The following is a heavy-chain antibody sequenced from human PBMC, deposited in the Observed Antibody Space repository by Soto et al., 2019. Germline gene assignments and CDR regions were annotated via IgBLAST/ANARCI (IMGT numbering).Heavy chain of an antibody. V-gene: IGHV5-51*01. CDR1: GYSFTSYW. J-gene: IGHJ6*02. Sequence: PGESLKISCKGSGYSFTSYWIGWVRQMPGKGLEWMGIIYPGDSDTRYSPSFQGQVTISADKSISTAYLQWSSLKASDTAMYYCARHPHNYDFWSGYYTDYYYDMDVWGQGTTVTVSS. CDR2: IYPGDSDT. D-gene: IGHD3-3*01. CDR3: ARHPHNYDFWSGYYTDYYYDMDV.